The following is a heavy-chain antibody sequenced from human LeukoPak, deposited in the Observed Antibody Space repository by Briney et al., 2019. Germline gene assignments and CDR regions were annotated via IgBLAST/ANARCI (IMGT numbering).Heavy chain of an antibody. CDR2: IYPGDSDT. Sequence: PGESLKISCKGSGYRFTSYWIAWVPQMPGKGLKWMGSIYPGDSDTRYSPSFQGQVTISVDKSISTAFLQWTSPKASDTAMYYCARQPSRDAFDIWGQATMVTVSS. CDR3: ARQPSRDAFDI. J-gene: IGHJ3*02. CDR1: GYRFTSYW. V-gene: IGHV5-51*01.